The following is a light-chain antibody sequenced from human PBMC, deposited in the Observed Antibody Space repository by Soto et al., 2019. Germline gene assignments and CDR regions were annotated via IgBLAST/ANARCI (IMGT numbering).Light chain of an antibody. J-gene: IGLJ2*01. CDR1: SSDVGSYNL. CDR3: YSYAGSSSPVV. V-gene: IGLV2-23*01. CDR2: EGS. Sequence: QSALTQPASVSGSPGQSITISCTGTSSDVGSYNLVSWYQQHPGKAPKLIIYEGSKRPSGVPDRFSGSKSGNSASLTISGLQAEDEADYYCYSYAGSSSPVVFGGGTKLTVL.